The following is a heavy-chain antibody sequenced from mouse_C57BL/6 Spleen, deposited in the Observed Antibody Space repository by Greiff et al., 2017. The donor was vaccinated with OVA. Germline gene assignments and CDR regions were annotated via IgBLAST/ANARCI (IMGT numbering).Heavy chain of an antibody. V-gene: IGHV1-74*01. J-gene: IGHJ3*01. CDR1: GYTFTSYW. CDR3: AIAREAWFAY. Sequence: QVQLKESGAELVKPGASVKVSCKASGYTFTSYWMHWVKQRPGQGLEWIGMIHPSDSDTNYNQKFKGKATLTVDKSSSIAYMQLSSLTSEDSAVYYCAIAREAWFAYWGQGTLVTVSA. CDR2: IHPSDSDT.